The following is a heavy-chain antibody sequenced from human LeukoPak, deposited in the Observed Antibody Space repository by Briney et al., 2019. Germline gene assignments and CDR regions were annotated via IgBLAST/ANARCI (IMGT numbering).Heavy chain of an antibody. CDR1: GGSFSGYY. V-gene: IGHV4-34*01. D-gene: IGHD2-15*01. CDR2: INHSGST. Sequence: PSETLSLTCAVYGGSFSGYYWSWIRQPPGKGLEWIGEINHSGSTNYNPSLKSRVTISVDTSKNQFSLKLSSVTAADTAAYYCARGISYCSGGSCYVRGPSGFDYWGQGTLVTVSS. CDR3: ARGISYCSGGSCYVRGPSGFDY. J-gene: IGHJ4*02.